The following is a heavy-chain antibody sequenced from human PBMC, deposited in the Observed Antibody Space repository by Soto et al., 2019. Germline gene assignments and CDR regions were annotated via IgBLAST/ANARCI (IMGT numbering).Heavy chain of an antibody. Sequence: QVQLQESGPGLVKPSQTLSLTCTVSGGSISSGGYYWSWIRQHPGKGLEWIGYIYYSGSTYYNPSLKSRVTISVDTSKNQFSLKLSSVTAADTAVYYCARVGTVAGTMDYFDYWGQGTLVTVSS. CDR1: GGSISSGGYY. D-gene: IGHD6-19*01. CDR2: IYYSGST. V-gene: IGHV4-31*03. J-gene: IGHJ4*02. CDR3: ARVGTVAGTMDYFDY.